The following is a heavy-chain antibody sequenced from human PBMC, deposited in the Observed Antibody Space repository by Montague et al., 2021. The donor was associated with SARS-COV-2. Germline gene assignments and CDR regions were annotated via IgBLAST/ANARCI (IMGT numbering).Heavy chain of an antibody. CDR3: ARDDIVLQGVTKGMDV. Sequence: SQTLSLTCTVSGGSISSSNYYWAWIRQPPGKGLEWIWNMYYSGSTYYNPSLKSRVTISIDTSKNQFSLKLSSVTAADTAVYYCARDDIVLQGVTKGMDVWGQGTTVTVSS. D-gene: IGHD3-10*01. V-gene: IGHV4-39*07. CDR2: MYYSGST. CDR1: GGSISSSNYY. J-gene: IGHJ6*02.